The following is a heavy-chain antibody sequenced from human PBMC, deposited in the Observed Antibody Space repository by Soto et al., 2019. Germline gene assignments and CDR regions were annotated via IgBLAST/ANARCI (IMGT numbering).Heavy chain of an antibody. CDR2: IFHSGIT. Sequence: PSETLSLTCTISGGSFNNDYWTWIRQSPGKGLEWTGYIFHSGITDYNPSVKSRVTISIDKSKNLFSLKLTSVTAADTAVYYCARNRYFYDSAGYYRTLDSWGQGILVTVSS. D-gene: IGHD3-22*01. CDR1: GGSFNNDY. J-gene: IGHJ5*01. V-gene: IGHV4-59*01. CDR3: ARNRYFYDSAGYYRTLDS.